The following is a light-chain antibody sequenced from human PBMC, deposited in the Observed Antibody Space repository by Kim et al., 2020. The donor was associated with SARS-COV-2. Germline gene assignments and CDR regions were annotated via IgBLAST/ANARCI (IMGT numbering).Light chain of an antibody. J-gene: IGLJ2*01. CDR3: QVWDSSSDHRDVV. CDR2: YDS. CDR1: NIGSKS. V-gene: IGLV3-21*04. Sequence: GQTARITCRGNNIGSKSVHWYQQKPGQAPVLVIYYDSDRHSGIPERFSGSNSGNTATLTISRVEAGDEADYYCQVWDSSSDHRDVVFGGGTKLTVL.